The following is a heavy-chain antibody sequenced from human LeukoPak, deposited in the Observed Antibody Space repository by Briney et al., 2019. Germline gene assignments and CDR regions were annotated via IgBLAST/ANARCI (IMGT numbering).Heavy chain of an antibody. V-gene: IGHV3-30*18. Sequence: PGGSLRLSCAASGFTFSSYGMHWVRQAPGKGLEWEAVISYDGSNKYYADSVKGRFTISRDNSKNTLYLQMNSLRAEDTAVYYCANLFSGNAFDIWGQGTMVTVSS. CDR2: ISYDGSNK. J-gene: IGHJ3*02. CDR1: GFTFSSYG. CDR3: ANLFSGNAFDI. D-gene: IGHD6-19*01.